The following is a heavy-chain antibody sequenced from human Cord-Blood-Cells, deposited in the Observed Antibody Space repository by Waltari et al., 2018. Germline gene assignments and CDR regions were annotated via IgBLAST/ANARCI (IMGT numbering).Heavy chain of an antibody. CDR3: ARGVGGGADAFDI. CDR1: GYTFTGYY. CDR2: INPNSGGT. D-gene: IGHD2-15*01. J-gene: IGHJ3*02. Sequence: QVQLVQSGAEVKKPGASVKVPCKASGYTFTGYYMPWVRPAPGQGLEWMGWINPNSGGTNYAQKFQGWVTMTRDTSISTAYMELSRLRSDDTAVYYCARGVGGGADAFDIWGQGTMVTVSS. V-gene: IGHV1-2*04.